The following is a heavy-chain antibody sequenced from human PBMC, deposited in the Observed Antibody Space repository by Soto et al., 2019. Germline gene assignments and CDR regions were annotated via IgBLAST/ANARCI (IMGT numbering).Heavy chain of an antibody. CDR2: TYYSGST. CDR3: SSREMGTLRDSFDI. V-gene: IGHV4-39*01. CDR1: GGSISSSSYY. Sequence: SETLSLSCTVSGGSISSSSYYWGWIRQPPGKGLEWIGSTYYSGSTYYNPSLKSRVTISVDTSKNQFSLKLSSVTAADTAVYYCSSREMGTLRDSFDIRGPGT. J-gene: IGHJ3*02. D-gene: IGHD7-27*01.